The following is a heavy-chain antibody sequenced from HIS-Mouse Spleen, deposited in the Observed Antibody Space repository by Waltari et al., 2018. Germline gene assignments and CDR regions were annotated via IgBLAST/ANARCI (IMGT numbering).Heavy chain of an antibody. D-gene: IGHD3-3*01. CDR3: ARASGYYDFWSGYYTGWYFDL. J-gene: IGHJ2*01. Sequence: EVQLVESGGGLVQPGGSLRLSCAASGFTFSSYWMSWVRQAPGKGLEWGANIKQDGSEKYYVDSVNGRFTISRDNAKNSLYLQMNSLRAEDTAVYYCARASGYYDFWSGYYTGWYFDLWGRGTLVTVSS. CDR2: IKQDGSEK. V-gene: IGHV3-7*01. CDR1: GFTFSSYW.